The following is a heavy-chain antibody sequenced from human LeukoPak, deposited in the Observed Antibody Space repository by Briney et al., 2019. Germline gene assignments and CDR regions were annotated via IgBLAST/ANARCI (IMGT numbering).Heavy chain of an antibody. CDR3: AKVGIAAAIYYYYYMDV. CDR1: GFTFSSYG. CDR2: IRYDGSNK. V-gene: IGHV3-30*02. D-gene: IGHD6-13*01. Sequence: SGGSLRLSCAASGFTFSSYGMHWVRHAPGKGLEWVAFIRYDGSNKYYADSVKGRFTISRDNSKNTLYLQMNSLRAEDTAVYYCAKVGIAAAIYYYYYMDVWGKGTTVTVSS. J-gene: IGHJ6*03.